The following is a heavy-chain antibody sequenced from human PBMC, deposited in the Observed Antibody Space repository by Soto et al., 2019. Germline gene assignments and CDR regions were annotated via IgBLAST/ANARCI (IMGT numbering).Heavy chain of an antibody. V-gene: IGHV4-39*01. Sequence: SETLALTCTVSGGSISSSSYYWGWIRQPPGKGLEWIGSIYYSGSTYYNPSLKSRVTISVDTSKNQFSLKLSSVTAADSAVYCCARQVDTELRRGFDYWGQGTLVTVSS. CDR1: GGSISSSSYY. CDR3: ARQVDTELRRGFDY. D-gene: IGHD1-7*01. CDR2: IYYSGST. J-gene: IGHJ4*02.